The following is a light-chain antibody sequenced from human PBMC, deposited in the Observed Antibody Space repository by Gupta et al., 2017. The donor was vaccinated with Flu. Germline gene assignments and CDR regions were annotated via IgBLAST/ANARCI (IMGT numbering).Light chain of an antibody. CDR3: QQSDSTPIT. CDR2: AAS. J-gene: IGKJ4*01. CDR1: QSISSY. V-gene: IGKV1-39*01. Sequence: DIQMTQSPSSLSASVGDRVTIACRASQSISSYLNWYQQKPGKAPKLLIYAASSLQSGVPSRFSGSGSGTDFTLTISRLQPEDFATYYCQQSDSTPITFGRRTKVEIK.